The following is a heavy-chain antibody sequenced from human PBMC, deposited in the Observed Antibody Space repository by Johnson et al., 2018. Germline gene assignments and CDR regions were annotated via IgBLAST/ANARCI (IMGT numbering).Heavy chain of an antibody. CDR1: GFTFSSYG. CDR2: ISYDGSNK. CDR3: ARVRRNTENVDAFDI. V-gene: IGHV3-30*03. D-gene: IGHD1-1*01. Sequence: VQLVETGGGVVQPGRSLRLSCAASGFTFSSYGMHWVRQAPGKGLEWVAVISYDGSNKYYADSVKGRFTISRDNSKNTLYLQMNSLRAEDTAVYYCARVRRNTENVDAFDIWGQGTMVTVSS. J-gene: IGHJ3*02.